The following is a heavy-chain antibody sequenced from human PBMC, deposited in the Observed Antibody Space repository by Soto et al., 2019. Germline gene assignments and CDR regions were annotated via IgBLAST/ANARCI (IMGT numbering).Heavy chain of an antibody. CDR2: ISYDGSNK. CDR3: ARDGHGETIWPPYYYYYGMDV. Sequence: GGSLRLSCAASGFSFSSYAMHWVRQAPGKGLEWVAVISYDGSNKYYADSVKGRFTISRDNSKNTLYLQMNSLRAEDTAVYYCARDGHGETIWPPYYYYYGMDVWGQGTTVTVSS. V-gene: IGHV3-30-3*01. J-gene: IGHJ6*02. CDR1: GFSFSSYA. D-gene: IGHD3-9*01.